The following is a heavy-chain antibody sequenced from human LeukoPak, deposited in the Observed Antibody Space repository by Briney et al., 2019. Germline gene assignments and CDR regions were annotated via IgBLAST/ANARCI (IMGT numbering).Heavy chain of an antibody. Sequence: SETLSLTCTVSGGSISSYHWSWIRQPPGKGLEWIGYIYYSGSTNYNPSLKSRVTISVDASKNQFSLWLSSVTAADTAVYHCASARLGSGLEGAFDVWGQGTMVTVSS. V-gene: IGHV4-59*01. CDR2: IYYSGST. CDR1: GGSISSYH. CDR3: ASARLGSGLEGAFDV. D-gene: IGHD6-25*01. J-gene: IGHJ3*01.